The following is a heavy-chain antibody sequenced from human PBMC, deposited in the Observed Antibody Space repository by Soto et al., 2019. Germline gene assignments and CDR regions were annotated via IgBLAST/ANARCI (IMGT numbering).Heavy chain of an antibody. CDR3: AKNQYSSSSNWFAP. CDR1: GGSISSYY. V-gene: IGHV4-59*01. D-gene: IGHD6-6*01. J-gene: IGHJ5*02. Sequence: SETLSLTCTVSGGSISSYYWSWIRQPPGKGLEWIGYIYYSGGTNYNPSLKSRVTISVDTSKNQFSLKLSSVTAADTAMYYCAKNQYSSSSNWFAPWGQGTLVTVSS. CDR2: IYYSGGT.